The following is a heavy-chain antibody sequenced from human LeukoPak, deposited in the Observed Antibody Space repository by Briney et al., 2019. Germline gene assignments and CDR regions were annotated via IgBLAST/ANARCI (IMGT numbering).Heavy chain of an antibody. CDR1: GDTFTTDY. Sequence: ASVKVSCKASGDTFTTDYIHWVRQGPGQGPEWMGVSNPSGGSTTNAQKFQGRVTMTRDTSINTAYLEINNLRFDDTAVYYCVSHHWTTMTMGDYWGQGTLVTVSS. J-gene: IGHJ4*02. V-gene: IGHV1-46*01. CDR2: SNPSGGST. CDR3: VSHHWTTMTMGDY. D-gene: IGHD1-1*01.